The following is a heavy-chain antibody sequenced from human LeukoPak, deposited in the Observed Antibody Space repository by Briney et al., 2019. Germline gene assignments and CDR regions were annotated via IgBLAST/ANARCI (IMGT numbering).Heavy chain of an antibody. D-gene: IGHD3-10*01. CDR3: VRASGSFDY. Sequence: GGSLRLSCAASGFTFSDYGIHWVRQAPGKGLEWVAVIWSDGSNKYYADSVKGRFTISRDNSKKTLYLQMNSLRVKDTAVHYCVRASGSFDYWGQGTLVTVSS. V-gene: IGHV3-33*01. CDR1: GFTFSDYG. CDR2: IWSDGSNK. J-gene: IGHJ4*02.